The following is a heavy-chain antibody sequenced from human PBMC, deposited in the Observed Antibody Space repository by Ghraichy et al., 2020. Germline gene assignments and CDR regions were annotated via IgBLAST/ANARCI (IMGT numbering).Heavy chain of an antibody. V-gene: IGHV3-23*01. CDR1: GFTFSSYA. J-gene: IGHJ4*02. CDR3: AKDLGWLASYFDY. Sequence: GALRLSCAASGFTFSSYAMSWVRQAPGKGLEWVSAISGSGGSTYYADSVKGRFTISRDNSKNTLYLQINSLRAEDTAVYYCAKDLGWLASYFDYWGQGTLVTVSS. D-gene: IGHD6-19*01. CDR2: ISGSGGST.